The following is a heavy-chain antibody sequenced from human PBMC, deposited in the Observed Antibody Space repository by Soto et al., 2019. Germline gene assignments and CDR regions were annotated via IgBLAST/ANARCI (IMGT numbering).Heavy chain of an antibody. J-gene: IGHJ4*02. CDR3: ARGSGYYYGSGSYYNWYYFDY. CDR2: INPNSGGT. Sequence: ASVKVSCKASGYTFTGYYMHLVRQAPGQGLEWMGWINPNSGGTNYAQKFQGWVTMTRDTSISTAYMELSRLRSDDTAVYYCARGSGYYYGSGSYYNWYYFDYWGQGTLVTVSS. CDR1: GYTFTGYY. V-gene: IGHV1-2*04. D-gene: IGHD3-10*01.